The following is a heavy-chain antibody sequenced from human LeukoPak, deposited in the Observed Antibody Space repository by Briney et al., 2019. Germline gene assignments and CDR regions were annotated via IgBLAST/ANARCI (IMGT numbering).Heavy chain of an antibody. CDR2: VNPNSGGT. J-gene: IGHJ4*02. V-gene: IGHV1-2*02. CDR3: ARSHYYDSSGYHLIGFKY. Sequence: ASVKVSCKASGYTFTGYYMHWVRQAPGQGLEWMGWVNPNSGGTNYAQKLQGRVTMATDTSTSTAYMELRSLRSDDTAVYYCARSHYYDSSGYHLIGFKYWGQGTLVTVSS. CDR1: GYTFTGYY. D-gene: IGHD3-22*01.